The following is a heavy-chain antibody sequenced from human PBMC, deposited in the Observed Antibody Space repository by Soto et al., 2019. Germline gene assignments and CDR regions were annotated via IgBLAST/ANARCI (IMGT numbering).Heavy chain of an antibody. CDR2: ISSSSSTI. D-gene: IGHD6-6*01. V-gene: IGHV3-48*01. Sequence: GGSLRLSCAASGFTFSSYSMNWVRQAPGKGLEWVSYISSSSSTIYYADSVKGRFTISRDNAKNSLYLQMNSLRAEDTAVYYCARDLERIAARPMRHYWGQGTLVTVSS. J-gene: IGHJ4*02. CDR3: ARDLERIAARPMRHY. CDR1: GFTFSSYS.